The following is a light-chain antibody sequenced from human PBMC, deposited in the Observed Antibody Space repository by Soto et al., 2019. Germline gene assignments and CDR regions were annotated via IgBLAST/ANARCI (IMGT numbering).Light chain of an antibody. V-gene: IGKV3-20*01. J-gene: IGKJ1*01. CDR3: QQFGSAPRT. Sequence: EIVMTQSPATLSVSPGERATLSCRASQSVSSNLAWYQQKPGQAPRLLIYGASSRATGVPDRFSGGGSGTDFTLTISRLEPEDFAVYYCQQFGSAPRTFGQGTKVDIK. CDR1: QSVSSN. CDR2: GAS.